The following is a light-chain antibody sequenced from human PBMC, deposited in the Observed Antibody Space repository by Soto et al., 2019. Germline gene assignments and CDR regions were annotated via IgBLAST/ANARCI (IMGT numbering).Light chain of an antibody. V-gene: IGKV3D-20*01. J-gene: IGKJ1*01. Sequence: DIVLTQSPATLSLSPGERATLYCGASQRVSGGFLAWYQQKPGLAPRLILYATSFRATVIPDRFSGRGSGTDVTLTISILEPEDFAVYYCPQYGSLQSFGQGTKGEIK. CDR1: QRVSGGF. CDR3: PQYGSLQS. CDR2: ATS.